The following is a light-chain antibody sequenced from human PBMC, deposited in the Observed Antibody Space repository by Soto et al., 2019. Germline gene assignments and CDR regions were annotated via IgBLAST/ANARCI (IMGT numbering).Light chain of an antibody. CDR3: SSYTSTTTVV. J-gene: IGLJ3*02. Sequence: QLVLTQPASVSGSPGQSITISCTGTSGDVGGYNYVSWYQQHPGKAPQLMIFDVTNRPSGVSNRFSGSKSGNTASLSISGLQAEDEANYYCSSYTSTTTVVFGGGTKVTVL. CDR2: DVT. CDR1: SGDVGGYNY. V-gene: IGLV2-14*03.